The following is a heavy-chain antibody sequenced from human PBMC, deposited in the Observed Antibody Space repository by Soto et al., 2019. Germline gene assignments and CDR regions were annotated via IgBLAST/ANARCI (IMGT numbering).Heavy chain of an antibody. V-gene: IGHV4-34*01. CDR2: INHSGST. Sequence: QVQLQQWGAGLLKPSETLSLTCAVYGGSFSGYYWSWIRQPPGKGLEWIGEINHSGSTNYNPSLKSRVTITVYTSTIQFSLKLTSVTAADTAVYYCARGYPRVWGSYYGMDVWGPGTTVTVSS. D-gene: IGHD3-16*01. CDR3: ARGYPRVWGSYYGMDV. CDR1: GGSFSGYY. J-gene: IGHJ6*02.